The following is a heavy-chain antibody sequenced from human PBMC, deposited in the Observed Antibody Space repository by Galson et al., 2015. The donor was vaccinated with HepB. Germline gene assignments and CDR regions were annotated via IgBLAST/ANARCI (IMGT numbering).Heavy chain of an antibody. Sequence: SLRLSCAASGFTFSSYSMNWVRQAPGKGLEWVSYISSSSSTIYYADSVKGRFTISRDNAKNSLYLQMNSLRAEDTAVYYCARDGGGYYYDSSGYYPAYFDYWGQGILVTVSS. CDR3: ARDGGGYYYDSSGYYPAYFDY. D-gene: IGHD3-22*01. CDR2: ISSSSSTI. J-gene: IGHJ4*02. V-gene: IGHV3-48*01. CDR1: GFTFSSYS.